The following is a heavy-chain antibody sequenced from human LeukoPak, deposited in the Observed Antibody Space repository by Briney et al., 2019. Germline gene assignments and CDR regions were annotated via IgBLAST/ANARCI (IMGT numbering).Heavy chain of an antibody. CDR1: GFTFSNAW. J-gene: IGHJ6*03. CDR3: TTDLDSNYGNKNSYYYYYYMDV. D-gene: IGHD4-11*01. CDR2: IKSKTDGGTT. V-gene: IGHV3-15*01. Sequence: PGGSLRLSCAASGFTFSNAWMSWVRQAPGKGLEWVGRIKSKTDGGTTDYTAPVKGRFTISRDDSKNTLYLQMNSLKTEDTAVYYCTTDLDSNYGNKNSYYYYYYMDVWGKGTTVTVSS.